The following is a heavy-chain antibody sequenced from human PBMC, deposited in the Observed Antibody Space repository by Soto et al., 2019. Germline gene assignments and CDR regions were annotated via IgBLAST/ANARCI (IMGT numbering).Heavy chain of an antibody. J-gene: IGHJ5*02. Sequence: QVQLVQSGAEVKKPGSSVKVSCKASGGTFSSYAISWVRQAPGQGLEWMGGIIPIFGTANYAQKFQGRVTITADESTSTAYMELSSLRSEDTAVYYCASWGDCSSTSCPNWFDPWGQGTLVTVSS. CDR3: ASWGDCSSTSCPNWFDP. V-gene: IGHV1-69*01. CDR2: IIPIFGTA. D-gene: IGHD2-2*01. CDR1: GGTFSSYA.